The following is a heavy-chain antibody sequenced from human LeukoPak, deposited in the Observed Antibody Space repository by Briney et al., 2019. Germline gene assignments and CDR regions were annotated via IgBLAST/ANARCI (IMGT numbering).Heavy chain of an antibody. CDR2: INPNSGGT. D-gene: IGHD3-10*01. Sequence: ASVKVSCKASGYTFTGYYMHWVRQAPGQGLEWMGWINPNSGGTNYAQKFQGRVTMTRDTSIGTAYMELSRLRSDDTAVYYCARILWFGDDYYYYGMDVWGQGTTVTVSS. CDR3: ARILWFGDDYYYYGMDV. V-gene: IGHV1-2*02. J-gene: IGHJ6*02. CDR1: GYTFTGYY.